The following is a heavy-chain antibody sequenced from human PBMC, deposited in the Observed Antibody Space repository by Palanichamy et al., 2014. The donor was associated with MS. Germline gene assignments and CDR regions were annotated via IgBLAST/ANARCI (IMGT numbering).Heavy chain of an antibody. CDR3: ARGYDFWSGYYINF. V-gene: IGHV1-3*01. D-gene: IGHD3-3*01. Sequence: QVQFVQSGAEVKKPGASVKLSCQASGYTFTSYTIHWVRQAPGQRLEWMGWINAGNGNAVYSQNFQGKITITRDTSTNTAYMELSSLRSEDTAVYYCARGYDFWSGYYINFWGQGTLVTVSS. CDR1: GYTFTSYT. J-gene: IGHJ4*02. CDR2: INAGNGNA.